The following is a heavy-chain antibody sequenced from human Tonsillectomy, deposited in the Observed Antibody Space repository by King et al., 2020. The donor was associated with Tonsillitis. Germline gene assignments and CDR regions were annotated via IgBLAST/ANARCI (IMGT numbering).Heavy chain of an antibody. J-gene: IGHJ4*02. Sequence: QLVQSGGGLVKPGGSLRLSCAASGFTFSDYYMSWIRQAPGKGLEWVSYISSSSSYTKYADSVKGRFTISRDNAKNSLYLHMNSLRAEDTAVYYCARGESRGSDFWSGYRDYWGEGTLVTVSS. D-gene: IGHD3-3*01. CDR2: ISSSSSYT. CDR3: ARGESRGSDFWSGYRDY. CDR1: GFTFSDYY. V-gene: IGHV3-11*05.